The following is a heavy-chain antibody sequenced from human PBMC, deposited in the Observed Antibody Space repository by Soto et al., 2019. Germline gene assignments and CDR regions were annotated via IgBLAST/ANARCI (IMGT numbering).Heavy chain of an antibody. CDR3: ARSGAYSSHPGPNDY. Sequence: SETLSLTCTVSGSSISSYYWSWIRQPPGKGLEWIGYIYYSGSTNCNPSLKSRVTISVDTSKNQFSLKLSSVTAADTAVYYCARSGAYSSHPGPNDYWGQGTLVTVSS. D-gene: IGHD6-19*01. CDR1: GSSISSYY. J-gene: IGHJ4*02. V-gene: IGHV4-59*01. CDR2: IYYSGST.